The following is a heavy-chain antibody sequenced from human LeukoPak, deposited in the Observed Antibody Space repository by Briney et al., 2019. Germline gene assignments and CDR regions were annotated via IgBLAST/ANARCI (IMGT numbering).Heavy chain of an antibody. D-gene: IGHD6-13*01. V-gene: IGHV3-23*01. J-gene: IGHJ4*02. CDR3: ARDSYSSPLWFFDY. CDR2: ITGSGGYA. Sequence: GGSLRLSCAASGFTFNNYAMTWVRQAPEKGLEWVSSITGSGGYANYADSVKGRFTISRDNSKNTLYLQMNSLRAEDTAVYYCARDSYSSPLWFFDYWGQGTLVTVSS. CDR1: GFTFNNYA.